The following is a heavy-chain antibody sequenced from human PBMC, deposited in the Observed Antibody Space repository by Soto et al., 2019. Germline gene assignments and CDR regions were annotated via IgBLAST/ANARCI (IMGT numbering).Heavy chain of an antibody. J-gene: IGHJ1*01. D-gene: IGHD4-17*01. CDR2: TTGSGANK. Sequence: EVNLLESGGGVVQPGESLRISCVGSGFTFKNYAMTWVRQAPGKGLEWVSGTTGSGANKHYADSVRGRFTISRDNSKKTLNLEIKSLRVEDTTVYHCAKDGDFGEDGPAEYFEHWGQGTLVTVSS. V-gene: IGHV3-23*01. CDR1: GFTFKNYA. CDR3: AKDGDFGEDGPAEYFEH.